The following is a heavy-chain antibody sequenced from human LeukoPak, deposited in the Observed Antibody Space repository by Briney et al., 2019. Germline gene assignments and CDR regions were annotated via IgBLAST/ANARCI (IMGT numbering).Heavy chain of an antibody. V-gene: IGHV4-4*07. Sequence: SETLSLTCTVSGGSISSYYWSWIRQAAGKGLEWIGRISGSGSTDYNASLKSRVTMSVDTSKSQLSLKVISVTAADTAVYYCARVSGYDWESSYDYWGQGTLVTVSS. CDR1: GGSISSYY. J-gene: IGHJ4*02. CDR2: ISGSGST. D-gene: IGHD5-12*01. CDR3: ARVSGYDWESSYDY.